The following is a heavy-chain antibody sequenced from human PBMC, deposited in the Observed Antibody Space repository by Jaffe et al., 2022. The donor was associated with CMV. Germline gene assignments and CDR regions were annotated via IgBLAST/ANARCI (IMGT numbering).Heavy chain of an antibody. CDR1: GYTFTSYY. CDR2: INPSGGST. Sequence: QVQLVQSGAEVKKPGASVKVSCKASGYTFTSYYMHWVRQAPGQGLEWMGIINPSGGSTSYAQKFQGRVTMTRDTSTSTVYMELSSLRSEDTAVYYCARDIPHCSGGSCSGDMDVWGKGTTVTVSS. D-gene: IGHD2-15*01. CDR3: ARDIPHCSGGSCSGDMDV. J-gene: IGHJ6*03. V-gene: IGHV1-46*01.